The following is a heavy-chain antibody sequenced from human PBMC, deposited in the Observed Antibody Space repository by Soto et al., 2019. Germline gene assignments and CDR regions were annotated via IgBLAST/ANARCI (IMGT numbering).Heavy chain of an antibody. D-gene: IGHD6-13*01. J-gene: IGHJ6*02. V-gene: IGHV1-69*08. CDR2: IIPILGIA. Sequence: QVQLVQSGAEVKKPGSSLKVSCNASGGTFSSSTISWVRQAPGQWSEWMGRIIPILGIANYVQKFQGRVRITADKSTSTAYMELRILRSEDTAVYYCAREVIAAAGNYGMDVWGQGTTVTFSS. CDR3: AREVIAAAGNYGMDV. CDR1: GGTFSSST.